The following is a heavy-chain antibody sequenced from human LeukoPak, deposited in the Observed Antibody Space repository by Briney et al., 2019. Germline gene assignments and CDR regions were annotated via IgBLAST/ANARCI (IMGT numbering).Heavy chain of an antibody. Sequence: GGSLRLSCAASGFTFSSYSMNWVRQAPGKGLEWVSSISSSNSYIYYADSVKGRFTISRDNAKNSLYLQMNSLRAEDTAVYYCATISSGWLFDYWGQGTLVTVSS. V-gene: IGHV3-21*01. CDR2: ISSSNSYI. CDR1: GFTFSSYS. D-gene: IGHD6-19*01. J-gene: IGHJ4*02. CDR3: ATISSGWLFDY.